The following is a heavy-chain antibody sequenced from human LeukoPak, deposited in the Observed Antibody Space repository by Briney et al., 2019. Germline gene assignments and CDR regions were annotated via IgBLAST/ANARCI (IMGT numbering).Heavy chain of an antibody. V-gene: IGHV4-4*07. J-gene: IGHJ4*02. CDR2: IYTSGST. CDR1: GGSISSYY. Sequence: SETLSLTCTVFGGSISSYYWSWIRQPAGKGLEWIGRIYTSGSTKYNPSLKSRVTMSVDTSKNQFSLKLSSVTAADTAVYYCARDGNSGYTFDYWGREPWSPSPQ. CDR3: ARDGNSGYTFDY. D-gene: IGHD5-12*01.